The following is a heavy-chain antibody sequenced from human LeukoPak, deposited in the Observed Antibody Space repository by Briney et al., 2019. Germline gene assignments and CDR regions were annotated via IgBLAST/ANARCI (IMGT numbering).Heavy chain of an antibody. CDR1: GFTFSTYW. J-gene: IGHJ4*02. Sequence: GGSLRLSCGASGFTFSTYWMTWVRQAPGKGLEWVAHIKPDGSAKYYADSVRGRFIISRDNAKNSLSLQMDSLRAEDTAVYYCTRGHWALAYGSQGTLVSVSS. CDR2: IKPDGSAK. CDR3: TRGHWALAY. V-gene: IGHV3-7*01. D-gene: IGHD3-16*01.